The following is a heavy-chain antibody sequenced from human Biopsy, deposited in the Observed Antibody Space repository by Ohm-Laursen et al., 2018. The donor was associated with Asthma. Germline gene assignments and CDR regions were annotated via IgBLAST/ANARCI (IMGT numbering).Heavy chain of an antibody. V-gene: IGHV3-30*03. CDR1: GFVFSQCG. Sequence: SLRLSCSATGFVFSQCGMHWARQGPGKGLEWVALVSSDGHNKYYEDSVKGRFTISRDNSRNRLYLQINRLTVEDSAVYFCARQSGQDYGDSSGFDIWGQGTKVAVS. J-gene: IGHJ3*02. D-gene: IGHD3-22*01. CDR3: ARQSGQDYGDSSGFDI. CDR2: VSSDGHNK.